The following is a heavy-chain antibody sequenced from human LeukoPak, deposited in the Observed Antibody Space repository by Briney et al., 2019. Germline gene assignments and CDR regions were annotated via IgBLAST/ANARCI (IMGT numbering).Heavy chain of an antibody. Sequence: GGSLRLSCVASGFTFSDRYVNWVRQAPGKGLEWVGLSANKGNSYTTEYAASVKGRFTISRDESKNAVYLQMNSLKTEDTAVYYCGRAGYAHGLDVWGQGTTVTVSS. CDR3: GRAGYAHGLDV. CDR1: GFTFSDRY. J-gene: IGHJ6*02. V-gene: IGHV3-72*01. D-gene: IGHD5-12*01. CDR2: SANKGNSYTT.